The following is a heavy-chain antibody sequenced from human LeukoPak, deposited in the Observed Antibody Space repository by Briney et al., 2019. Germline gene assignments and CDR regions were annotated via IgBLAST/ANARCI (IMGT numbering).Heavy chain of an antibody. CDR3: ASQGGYSSSWYMPNYYYYYGMDV. D-gene: IGHD6-13*01. CDR1: GFTFSSYS. V-gene: IGHV3-21*01. Sequence: GGSLRLSCAASGFTFSSYSMNWVRQAPGKGLEWVSSISSSSSYIHYADSVKGRFTISRDNAKNSLYLQMNSLRAEDTAVYYCASQGGYSSSWYMPNYYYYYGMDVWGQGTTVTVSS. J-gene: IGHJ6*02. CDR2: ISSSSSYI.